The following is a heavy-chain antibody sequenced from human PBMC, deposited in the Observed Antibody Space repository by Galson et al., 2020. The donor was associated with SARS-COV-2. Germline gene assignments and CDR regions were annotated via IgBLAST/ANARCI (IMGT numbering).Heavy chain of an antibody. CDR1: GYTFNSYL. J-gene: IGHJ4*02. V-gene: IGHV1-3*01. CDR2: INPDNGNT. D-gene: IGHD6-19*01. Sequence: ASVKVSCKASGYTFNSYLIHWVRQAPGQRLEWMGWINPDNGNTKYSQEFQGRVTITRDTSATTVYMELSSPRSEDTAVYYCARDLDSSVGYGLDNWGQGTLVTVSS. CDR3: ARDLDSSVGYGLDN.